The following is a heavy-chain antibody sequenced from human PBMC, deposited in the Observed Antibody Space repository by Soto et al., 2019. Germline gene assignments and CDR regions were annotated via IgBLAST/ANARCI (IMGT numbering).Heavy chain of an antibody. CDR2: IKVDGGET. D-gene: IGHD3-10*01. J-gene: IGHJ4*02. V-gene: IGHV3-7*03. Sequence: GGSLRLSCAASGFTFGSYWMTWVRQTPGKDLERVANIKVDGGETYYVESVRGRFIISRDKAKNSLYLQMNSLRAEDTALYYCARDRGWQTFDYWGQGALVTVSS. CDR1: GFTFGSYW. CDR3: ARDRGWQTFDY.